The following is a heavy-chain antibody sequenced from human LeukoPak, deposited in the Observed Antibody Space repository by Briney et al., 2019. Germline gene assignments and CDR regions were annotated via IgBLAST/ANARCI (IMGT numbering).Heavy chain of an antibody. V-gene: IGHV3-23*01. CDR1: GFTFSSYG. D-gene: IGHD6-19*01. Sequence: GGSLRLSCTASGFTFSSYGMSWVRQAPGKGLDWVSAISGSGGSTYYADSVKGRFSISRDNSKNTLYLQMNSLRSEDTAVYYCAKDQGQWLALDYWGQGTLVTVSS. J-gene: IGHJ4*02. CDR2: ISGSGGST. CDR3: AKDQGQWLALDY.